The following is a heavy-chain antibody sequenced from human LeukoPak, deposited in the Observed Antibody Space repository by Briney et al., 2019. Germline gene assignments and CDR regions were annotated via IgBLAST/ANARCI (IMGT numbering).Heavy chain of an antibody. CDR2: IYPGDSDT. Sequence: GESLKISCKASGYSFSTDWIDWVRKTAGKGLEWMGIIYPGDSDTKYSPSFQGQVTISADKSISTAYLQWSSLKASDTAMYYCAKGAGGSGSYYPYFWGQGTLVTVSS. D-gene: IGHD3-10*01. J-gene: IGHJ4*02. CDR1: GYSFSTDW. V-gene: IGHV5-51*01. CDR3: AKGAGGSGSYYPYF.